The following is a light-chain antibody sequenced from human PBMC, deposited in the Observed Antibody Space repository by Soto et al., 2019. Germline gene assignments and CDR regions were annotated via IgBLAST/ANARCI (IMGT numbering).Light chain of an antibody. V-gene: IGKV3-20*01. J-gene: IGKJ4*01. CDR2: CAS. CDR3: QQYGSSPLT. CDR1: HSVSSSY. Sequence: EIVLTQSPGTLSLSPGERSTLSCSASHSVSSSYLAWYQQKPGQAPRLLIYCASSRATGIPDRFSGSGSGTDFTLTISRLEPEDFAVYYCQQYGSSPLTFGGGTKVDIK.